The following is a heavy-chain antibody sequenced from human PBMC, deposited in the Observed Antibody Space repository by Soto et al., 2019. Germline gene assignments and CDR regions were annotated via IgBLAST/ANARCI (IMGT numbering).Heavy chain of an antibody. CDR3: ARSRTPAHPGAFDP. Sequence: QVQLVESGGGVVQPGRSLRLSCAASGFTFSNYAMHWVRQAPGKGLEWVAVIAYDGSNKYYADSVKGRFTISRDNSKNTLSLQMNSLRADDTALYYCARSRTPAHPGAFDPWGQGTLVTVSS. CDR1: GFTFSNYA. V-gene: IGHV3-30-3*01. CDR2: IAYDGSNK. J-gene: IGHJ5*02. D-gene: IGHD2-2*01.